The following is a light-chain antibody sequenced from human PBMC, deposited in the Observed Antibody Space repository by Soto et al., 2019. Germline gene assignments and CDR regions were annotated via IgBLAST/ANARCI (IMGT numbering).Light chain of an antibody. V-gene: IGKV3-15*01. Sequence: EIVMTQSPATLSVSPGERATLSCRASQSVSSNFAWYHQKPGQAPRLLIYGASTRATGIPARFSGSGSGTEFTLTISSLQSEDFAVYNCQQYNNWPWTFGQGTKVEIK. CDR2: GAS. J-gene: IGKJ1*01. CDR3: QQYNNWPWT. CDR1: QSVSSN.